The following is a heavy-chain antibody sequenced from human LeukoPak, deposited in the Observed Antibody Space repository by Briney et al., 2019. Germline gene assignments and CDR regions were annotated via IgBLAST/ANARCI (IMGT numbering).Heavy chain of an antibody. D-gene: IGHD2-2*01. V-gene: IGHV7-4-1*02. J-gene: IGHJ4*02. CDR3: ARRAPSTYCSSTSCYFEIGVYDY. CDR2: INTNTGNP. Sequence: ASVKVSCKASGYTFTSYAMNWVRQAPGQGLEWMGWINTNTGNPTYAQGFTGRFVFSLDTSVSTAYLQISSLKAEDTAVYYCARRAPSTYCSSTSCYFEIGVYDYWGQGTLVTVSS. CDR1: GYTFTSYA.